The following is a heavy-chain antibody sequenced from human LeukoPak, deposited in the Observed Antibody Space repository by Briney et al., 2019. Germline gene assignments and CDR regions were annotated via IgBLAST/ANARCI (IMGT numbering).Heavy chain of an antibody. V-gene: IGHV3-21*01. D-gene: IGHD6-13*01. Sequence: GGSLRLSCAASGFTFSSYSMNWVRQAPGKGLEWVSSISSSSSYIYYADSVKGRFTISRDNAKNSLYLQMNSLRAEDTAVYYCARASSGYSSSWSIDYWGQGTLVTVSS. J-gene: IGHJ4*02. CDR3: ARASSGYSSSWSIDY. CDR2: ISSSSSYI. CDR1: GFTFSSYS.